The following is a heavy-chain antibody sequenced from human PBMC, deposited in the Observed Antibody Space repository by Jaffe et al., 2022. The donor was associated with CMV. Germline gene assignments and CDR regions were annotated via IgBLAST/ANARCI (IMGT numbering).Heavy chain of an antibody. CDR2: ISWDGGST. Sequence: EVQLVESGGVVVQPGGSLRLSCAASGFTFDDYTMHWVRQAPGKGLEWVSLISWDGGSTYYADSVKGRFTISRDNSKNSLYLQMNSLRTEDTALYYCAKDGHYDSSGYYGGNWFDPWGQGTLVTVSS. CDR1: GFTFDDYT. D-gene: IGHD3-22*01. J-gene: IGHJ5*02. V-gene: IGHV3-43*01. CDR3: AKDGHYDSSGYYGGNWFDP.